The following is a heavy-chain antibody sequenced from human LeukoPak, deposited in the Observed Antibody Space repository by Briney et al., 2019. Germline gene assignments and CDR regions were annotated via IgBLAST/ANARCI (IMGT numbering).Heavy chain of an antibody. CDR1: GYTFTSYY. D-gene: IGHD5-24*01. Sequence: ASVKVSCKASGYTFTSYYMHWVRQAPGQGLEWMGIINPSGGSTSYAQKFQGRVTMTRDMSTSTVYMELNSLRSEDTAIYYCARIRDGYNDAYDLWGQGTVVTVPS. J-gene: IGHJ3*01. V-gene: IGHV1-46*01. CDR2: INPSGGST. CDR3: ARIRDGYNDAYDL.